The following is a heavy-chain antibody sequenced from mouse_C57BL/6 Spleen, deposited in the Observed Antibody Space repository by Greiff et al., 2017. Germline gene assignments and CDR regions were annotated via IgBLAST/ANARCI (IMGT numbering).Heavy chain of an antibody. CDR2: IDPSDSYT. CDR1: GYTFTSYW. V-gene: IGHV1-69*01. CDR3: ASTYDGDAMDY. D-gene: IGHD2-12*01. J-gene: IGHJ4*01. Sequence: QVQLQQPGAELVMPGASVKLSCKASGYTFTSYWMHWVKQRPGQGLEWIGEIDPSDSYTNYNQKFKGKSTLTVDKSSSTAYMQLSSLTSEDSAVYYCASTYDGDAMDYWGQGTSVTVSS.